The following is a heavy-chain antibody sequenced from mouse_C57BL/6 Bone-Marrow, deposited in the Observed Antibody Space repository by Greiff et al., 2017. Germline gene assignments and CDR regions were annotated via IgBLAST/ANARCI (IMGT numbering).Heavy chain of an antibody. CDR2: INPSNGGT. V-gene: IGHV1-53*01. Sequence: QVHVKQPGTELVKPGASVKLSCKASGYTFTSYWMHWVKQRPGQGLEWIGNINPSNGGTNYNEKFKSKATLTVDKSSSTAYMQLSSLTSEDSAVYYCARGDYSRGYFDVWGTGTTVTVSS. J-gene: IGHJ1*03. D-gene: IGHD1-1*01. CDR3: ARGDYSRGYFDV. CDR1: GYTFTSYW.